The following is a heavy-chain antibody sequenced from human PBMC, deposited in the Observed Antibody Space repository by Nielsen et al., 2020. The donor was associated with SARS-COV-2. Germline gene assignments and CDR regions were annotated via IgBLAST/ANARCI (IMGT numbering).Heavy chain of an antibody. J-gene: IGHJ4*02. V-gene: IGHV3-64D*09. CDR2: ISSNGGST. Sequence: GGSLRLSFSASGFTFSSYAMHWVRQAPEKGLEYVSAISSNGGSTYYADSVKGRFTISRDNSKNTLYLQMSSLRAEDTAVYYCVKDLGWNDDDYWGQGTLVTVSS. CDR3: VKDLGWNDDDY. D-gene: IGHD1-1*01. CDR1: GFTFSSYA.